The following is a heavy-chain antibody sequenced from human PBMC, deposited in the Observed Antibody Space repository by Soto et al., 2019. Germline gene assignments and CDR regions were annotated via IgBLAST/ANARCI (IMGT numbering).Heavy chain of an antibody. CDR3: ARLTDTAMHFDY. Sequence: SETLSLTCSVSGGSMRGSTSNFYWSWIRQSSGKGLEWVGSIYYSGATNYNPSLESRLTISVDTSKNQFSLQLNSVTPEDTAVYYCARLTDTAMHFDYWGQGTLVTVSS. V-gene: IGHV4-61*05. CDR2: IYYSGAT. CDR1: GGSMRGSTSNFY. D-gene: IGHD5-18*01. J-gene: IGHJ4*02.